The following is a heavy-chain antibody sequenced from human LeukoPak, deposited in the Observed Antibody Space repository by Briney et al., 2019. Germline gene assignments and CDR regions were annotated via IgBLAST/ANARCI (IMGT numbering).Heavy chain of an antibody. CDR1: GFTFSYYT. CDR2: ISYDGSNK. J-gene: IGHJ3*02. D-gene: IGHD3-10*02. Sequence: GGSLRPSCAASGFTFSYYTMHWVRQAPGKGLEWVAFISYDGSNKDYADSVKGRFTISRDNSKKTLYLQMNTLRAEDTAVYYCARSILFMSADAFDIWGQGTMVTVSS. V-gene: IGHV3-30-3*01. CDR3: ARSILFMSADAFDI.